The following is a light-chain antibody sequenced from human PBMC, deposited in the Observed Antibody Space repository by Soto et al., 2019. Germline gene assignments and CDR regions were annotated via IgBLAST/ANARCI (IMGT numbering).Light chain of an antibody. J-gene: IGLJ1*01. V-gene: IGLV2-23*01. Sequence: QSVLAQPASVSGSPGQSITISCTGTSSDVGSYNLVSWYQQHPGKAPKLMIYEGSKRPSGVSNRFSGSKYGNTASLTISGLQAEDEADYYCCSYAGSSTTFVFGNGTKVT. CDR3: CSYAGSSTTFV. CDR2: EGS. CDR1: SSDVGSYNL.